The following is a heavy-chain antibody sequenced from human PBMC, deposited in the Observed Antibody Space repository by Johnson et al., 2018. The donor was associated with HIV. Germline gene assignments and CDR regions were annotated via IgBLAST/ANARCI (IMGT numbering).Heavy chain of an antibody. CDR1: EFTFSSYD. J-gene: IGHJ3*02. CDR3: AIVGAFGDVSSLGAVDI. CDR2: IGTAGDT. V-gene: IGHV3-13*01. D-gene: IGHD3-10*01. Sequence: VQLVESGGGVVRPGGSLRLSCSASEFTFSSYDIHWVRQATGNVLEWVSGIGTAGDTYYIGSLKGRFTISRENAKNSLFLHMKSLRDGDTVVYYCAIVGAFGDVSSLGAVDIWGQGTMVTVSS.